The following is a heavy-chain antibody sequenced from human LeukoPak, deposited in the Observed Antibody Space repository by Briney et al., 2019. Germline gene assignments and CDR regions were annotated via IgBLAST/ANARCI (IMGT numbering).Heavy chain of an antibody. Sequence: TSETLSLTCSVSGGSINSDYWSWIRQSPGKGLEWIGYIYYSGTTNYHPSLKSRVTISVDTSKNQFSLKLSSVTAADTAVYFCARCLSEYSTSSVYYYYYMDVWGKGTTVTVSS. CDR1: GGSINSDY. V-gene: IGHV4-59*01. CDR3: ARCLSEYSTSSVYYYYYMDV. CDR2: IYYSGTT. D-gene: IGHD6-6*01. J-gene: IGHJ6*03.